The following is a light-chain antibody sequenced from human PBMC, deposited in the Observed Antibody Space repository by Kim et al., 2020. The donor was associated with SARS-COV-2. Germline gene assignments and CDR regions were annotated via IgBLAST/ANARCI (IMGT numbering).Light chain of an antibody. CDR1: SSNIVSNT. CDR2: SND. CDR3: AAWDGSLNGVV. J-gene: IGLJ2*01. Sequence: GQRVTVSCSGSSSNIVSNTVNWYQHLPGTAPKLLIYSNDQRPSGVPDRISGSKSGTSASLAISGLQSEDEADYYCAAWDGSLNGVVFGGGTQLTVL. V-gene: IGLV1-44*01.